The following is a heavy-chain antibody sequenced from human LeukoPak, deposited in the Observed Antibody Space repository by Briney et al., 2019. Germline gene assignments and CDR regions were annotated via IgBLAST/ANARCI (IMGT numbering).Heavy chain of an antibody. CDR2: IKQDGSEK. Sequence: GGSLRLSCAASGFTFSSYAMSWVRQAPGKGLEWVANIKQDGSEKYYVDSVKGRFTISRDNAKNSLYLQMNSLRAEDTAVYYCTREGAGLQDAFDIWGQGTMVTVSS. CDR3: TREGAGLQDAFDI. D-gene: IGHD4-11*01. CDR1: GFTFSSYA. J-gene: IGHJ3*02. V-gene: IGHV3-7*01.